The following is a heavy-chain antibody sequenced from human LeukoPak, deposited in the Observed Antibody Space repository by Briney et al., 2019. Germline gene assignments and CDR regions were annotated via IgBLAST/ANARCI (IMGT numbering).Heavy chain of an antibody. D-gene: IGHD6-13*01. CDR3: AKPLGSSWDYFDY. CDR2: ISGSGGST. V-gene: IGHV3-23*01. Sequence: GGSLILSCAASGFPFTNFAMNWVRQAPGKGLEWVSSISGSGGSTYYADSLKGRFTISRDNSKNTLYLQMNSLRAEDTAVYSCAKPLGSSWDYFDYWGQGTLVTVSS. J-gene: IGHJ4*02. CDR1: GFPFTNFA.